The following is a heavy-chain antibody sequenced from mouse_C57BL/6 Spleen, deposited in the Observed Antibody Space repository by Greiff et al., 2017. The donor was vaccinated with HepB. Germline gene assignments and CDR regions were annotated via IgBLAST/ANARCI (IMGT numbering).Heavy chain of an antibody. V-gene: IGHV3-6*01. D-gene: IGHD1-1*01. CDR3: ARVTTVVEPHYYYAMDY. J-gene: IGHJ4*01. CDR1: GYSITSGYY. CDR2: ISYDGSN. Sequence: EVKLVESGPGLVKPSQSLSLTCSVTGYSITSGYYWNWIRQFPGNKLEWMGYISYDGSNNYNPSLKNRISITRDTSKNQFFLKLNSVTTEDTATYYCARVTTVVEPHYYYAMDYWGQGTSVTVSS.